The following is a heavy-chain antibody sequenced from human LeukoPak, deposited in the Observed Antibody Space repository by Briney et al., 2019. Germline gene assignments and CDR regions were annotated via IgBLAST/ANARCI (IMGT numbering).Heavy chain of an antibody. V-gene: IGHV3-7*01. D-gene: IGHD4-17*01. CDR3: ARSGNMHGDYDP. J-gene: IGHJ5*02. CDR2: IKQDGSEK. CDR1: GFTFSNAW. Sequence: GGSLRLSCAASGFTFSNAWMSWVRQALGKGLERVANIKQDGSEKYYVDSVKGRFTISRDNAKNSLYLQMNSLRAEDTAVYYCARSGNMHGDYDPWGQGTLVTVSS.